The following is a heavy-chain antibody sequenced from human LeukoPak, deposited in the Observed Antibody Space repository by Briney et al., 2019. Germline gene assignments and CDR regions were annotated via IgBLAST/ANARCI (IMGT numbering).Heavy chain of an antibody. J-gene: IGHJ4*02. CDR2: ISSSSSYI. CDR1: GFTFSSYS. CDR3: AKGYYYDSSGSDYFDY. V-gene: IGHV3-21*01. D-gene: IGHD3-22*01. Sequence: GGSLRLSCAASGFTFSSYSMNWVRQAPGKGLEWVSSISSSSSYIYYADSVKGRFTISRDNAKNSLYLQMNSLRAEDTAVYYCAKGYYYDSSGSDYFDYWGQGTLVTVSS.